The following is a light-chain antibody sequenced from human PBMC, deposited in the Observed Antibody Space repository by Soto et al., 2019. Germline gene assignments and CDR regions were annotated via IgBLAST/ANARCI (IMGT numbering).Light chain of an antibody. Sequence: DILLRKSPGTLPFSSGERATFSGRASQSVSSTFFAWYQQKPGQAPRLLIYGASNRATGIPDRFSGSGSGTGFTLTINRLEPEDFAVYYCQQYGSSPNTFGQGTRLEIK. J-gene: IGKJ5*01. V-gene: IGKV3-20*01. CDR1: QSVSSTF. CDR2: GAS. CDR3: QQYGSSPNT.